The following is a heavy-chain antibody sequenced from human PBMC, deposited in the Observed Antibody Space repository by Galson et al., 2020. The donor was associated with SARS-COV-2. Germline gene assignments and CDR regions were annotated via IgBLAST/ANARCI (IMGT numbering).Heavy chain of an antibody. D-gene: IGHD2-15*01. J-gene: IGHJ4*02. V-gene: IGHV3-23*01. CDR2: ISGSGGTT. CDR1: GFTFTRYA. CDR3: AKCTSVLAATAIPDY. Sequence: GGSLRLSCAASGFTFTRYAMNWVRQAPGKGLEWVSTISGSGGTTYYADSVEGRFTISRDSSKSTLYLQMNSLRAEDTAVYYCAKCTSVLAATAIPDYWGQGTLVTVSS.